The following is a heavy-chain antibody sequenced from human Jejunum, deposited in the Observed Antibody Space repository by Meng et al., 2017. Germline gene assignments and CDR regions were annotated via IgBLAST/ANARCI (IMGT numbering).Heavy chain of an antibody. Sequence: GESLKISCAASGFTFSAYNMHWVRQAPGKGLVWVSRINADGRTTTYTDSVKGRFTISRDNAKDTLYLQMNSLRAEDTAVYYCARDLNWVVWVYWGQGTLVNVSS. CDR2: INADGRTT. CDR3: ARDLNWVVWVY. D-gene: IGHD3/OR15-3a*01. J-gene: IGHJ4*02. V-gene: IGHV3-74*01. CDR1: GFTFSAYN.